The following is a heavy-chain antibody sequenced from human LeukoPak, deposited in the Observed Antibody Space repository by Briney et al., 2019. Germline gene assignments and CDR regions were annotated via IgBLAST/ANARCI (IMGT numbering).Heavy chain of an antibody. V-gene: IGHV4-39*01. J-gene: IGHJ6*02. Sequence: LRLSCAASGFTFSSYEMNWVRQPPGKGLEWIGSIYYSGSTYYNPSLKSRVTISVDTSKNQFSLKLSSVTAADTAVYYCARLERSKYYYDSSGYYFAGGMDVWGQGTTVTVSS. CDR2: IYYSGST. D-gene: IGHD3-22*01. CDR3: ARLERSKYYYDSSGYYFAGGMDV. CDR1: GFTFSSYE.